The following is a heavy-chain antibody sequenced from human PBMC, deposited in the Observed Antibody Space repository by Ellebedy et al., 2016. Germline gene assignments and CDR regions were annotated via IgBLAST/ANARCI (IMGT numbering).Heavy chain of an antibody. V-gene: IGHV4-30-2*03. CDR2: IYHSGST. J-gene: IGHJ4*02. CDR1: GGSISSGGYS. Sequence: SETLSLXCAVSGGSISSGGYSWSWIRQPPGKGLEWIGYIYHSGSTYYNPSLKSRVTISVDTSKNQFSLKLSSVTAADTAVYYCARRTSSWYHFDYWGQGTLVTVSS. D-gene: IGHD6-13*01. CDR3: ARRTSSWYHFDY.